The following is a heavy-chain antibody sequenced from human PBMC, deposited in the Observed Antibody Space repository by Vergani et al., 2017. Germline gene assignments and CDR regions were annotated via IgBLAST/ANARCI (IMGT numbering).Heavy chain of an antibody. J-gene: IGHJ4*02. CDR2: IYPGDSDT. Sequence: EVQLVQSGAEVKKPGESLKISCKGSGYSFTSYWIGWVRQMPGKGLEWMGIIYPGDSDTRYSPSFQGQVTISADKSISTAYLQWSSLKASDTAMYYCARQGTYYYDSSGYCFDYWGQGSLVTVSS. D-gene: IGHD3-22*01. CDR3: ARQGTYYYDSSGYCFDY. CDR1: GYSFTSYW. V-gene: IGHV5-51*01.